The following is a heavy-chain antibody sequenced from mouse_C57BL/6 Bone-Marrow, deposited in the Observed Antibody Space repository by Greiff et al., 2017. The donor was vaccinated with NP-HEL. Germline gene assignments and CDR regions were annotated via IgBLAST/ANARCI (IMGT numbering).Heavy chain of an antibody. J-gene: IGHJ1*03. CDR1: GYTFTSYW. V-gene: IGHV1-55*01. CDR3: AREGYRWYFDV. D-gene: IGHD2-2*01. CDR2: IYPGSGST. Sequence: QVQLKESGAELVKPGASVKMSCKASGYTFTSYWITWVKQRPGQGLEWIGDIYPGSGSTNYNEKFKSKATLTVDTSSSTAYMQLSSLTSEDSAVYYGAREGYRWYFDVWGTGTTVTVSS.